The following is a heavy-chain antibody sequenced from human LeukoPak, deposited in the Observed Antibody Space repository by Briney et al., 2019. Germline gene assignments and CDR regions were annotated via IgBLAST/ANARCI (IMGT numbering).Heavy chain of an antibody. CDR1: GCTFSTYA. J-gene: IGHJ4*02. Sequence: GGSLRLSCAASGCTFSTYAMSWVRQATGKGLEWVSVSTGRGGSTYYADSVKGRFTISRDNSKNTLYLQMNSLGAEDAAVYYCAKAPMWGGYYYVDYWGQGTLVAVSS. V-gene: IGHV3-23*01. CDR2: STGRGGST. CDR3: AKAPMWGGYYYVDY. D-gene: IGHD3-3*01.